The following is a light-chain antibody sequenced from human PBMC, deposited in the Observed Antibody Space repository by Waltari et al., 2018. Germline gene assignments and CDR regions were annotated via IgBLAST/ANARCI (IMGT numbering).Light chain of an antibody. J-gene: IGLJ3*02. CDR2: DVS. CDR3: CSYAGSSYAGSYSNGV. Sequence: QSALTQPRSVSGSPGQSVAISCTGTSSDVGGYNYVSWYQQHPGKAPRLMIYDVSERPSGVPDRFSGSKSGNTASLTISGLQAEDEADYYCCSYAGSSYAGSYSNGVFGGGTKLTVL. CDR1: SSDVGGYNY. V-gene: IGLV2-11*01.